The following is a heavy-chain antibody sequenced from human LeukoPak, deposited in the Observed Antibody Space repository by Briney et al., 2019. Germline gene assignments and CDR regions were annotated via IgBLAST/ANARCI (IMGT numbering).Heavy chain of an antibody. CDR3: ARHFGSMASYYFDY. Sequence: SETLSLTCTVSGGSISSYYWSWIRQPPGKGLEWIGYIYYSGSTNYNPSLKSRVTISVDTSKNQFSLKLSSVTAADTAVYYCARHFGSMASYYFDYWGQGTLVTVSS. J-gene: IGHJ4*02. V-gene: IGHV4-59*08. D-gene: IGHD2/OR15-2a*01. CDR2: IYYSGST. CDR1: GGSISSYY.